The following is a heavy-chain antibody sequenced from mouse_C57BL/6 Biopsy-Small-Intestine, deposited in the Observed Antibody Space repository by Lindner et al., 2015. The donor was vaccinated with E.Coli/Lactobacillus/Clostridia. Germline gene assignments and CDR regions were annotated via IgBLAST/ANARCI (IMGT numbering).Heavy chain of an antibody. Sequence: VQLQESGPELVKPGASVKISCKASGYSFTGYYMNWVKQSPEKSLEWIGEINPSTGGTTYNQKFKAKATLTVDKSSSTAYMQLKSLTSEDSAVYYCALLRGFAYWGQGTLVTVSA. CDR1: GYSFTGYY. V-gene: IGHV1-42*01. D-gene: IGHD1-1*01. CDR2: INPSTGGT. CDR3: ALLRGFAY. J-gene: IGHJ3*01.